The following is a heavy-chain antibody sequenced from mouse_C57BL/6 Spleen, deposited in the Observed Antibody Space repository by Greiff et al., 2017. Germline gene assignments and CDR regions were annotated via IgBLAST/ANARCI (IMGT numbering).Heavy chain of an antibody. CDR2: IYPSDSET. CDR1: GYTFTSYW. V-gene: IGHV1-61*01. D-gene: IGHD1-1*01. CDR3: AREVITTVVAFDY. Sequence: VKLQQPGAELVRPGSSVKLSCKASGYTFTSYWMDWVKQRPGQGLEWIGNIYPSDSETHYNQKFKDKATLTVDKSSRTAYMQLSSLTSEDSAVYYCAREVITTVVAFDYWGQGTTLTVSS. J-gene: IGHJ2*01.